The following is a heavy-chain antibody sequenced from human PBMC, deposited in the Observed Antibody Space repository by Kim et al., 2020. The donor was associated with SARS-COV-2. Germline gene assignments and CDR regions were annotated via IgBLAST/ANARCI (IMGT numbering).Heavy chain of an antibody. CDR1: GGSISSYY. V-gene: IGHV4-4*07. D-gene: IGHD3-3*01. J-gene: IGHJ6*02. CDR2: IYTSGST. CDR3: ARDSPSISNYDFWSGYYTPPYYYGMDV. Sequence: SETLSLTCTVSGGSISSYYWSWIRQPAGKGLEWIGRIYTSGSTNYNPSLKSRVTMSVDTSKNQFSLKLSSVTAADTAVYYCARDSPSISNYDFWSGYYTPPYYYGMDVWGQGTTVTVSS.